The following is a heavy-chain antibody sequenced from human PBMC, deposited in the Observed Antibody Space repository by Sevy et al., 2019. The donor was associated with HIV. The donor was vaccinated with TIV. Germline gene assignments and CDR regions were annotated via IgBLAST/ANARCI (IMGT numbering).Heavy chain of an antibody. CDR2: VYPGDSDT. V-gene: IGHV5-51*01. D-gene: IGHD6-13*01. CDR1: GYSFANNW. Sequence: GESLKISCKGSGYSFANNWIGWVRQMPGKGLERMGIVYPGDSDTTYSPSFQGQVTISVDKSISTAYLQWNSLKASDTAMYYCARLPVAAAGLYYFDYWGQGTLVTVSS. CDR3: ARLPVAAAGLYYFDY. J-gene: IGHJ4*02.